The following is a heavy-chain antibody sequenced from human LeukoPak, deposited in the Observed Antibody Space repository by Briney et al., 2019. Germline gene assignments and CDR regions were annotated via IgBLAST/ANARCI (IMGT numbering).Heavy chain of an antibody. J-gene: IGHJ4*02. Sequence: ASVKVSCKASGYTFSSYGISWVRQAPGQGLEWMGWIFTFTGNTDYAQNFQGRVILTTNTSTSTAYMELRGLRSEDTAVYYCATLRSGSFPYWGQGTLVTVSS. CDR2: IFTFTGNT. CDR3: ATLRSGSFPY. CDR1: GYTFSSYG. V-gene: IGHV1-18*01. D-gene: IGHD3-10*01.